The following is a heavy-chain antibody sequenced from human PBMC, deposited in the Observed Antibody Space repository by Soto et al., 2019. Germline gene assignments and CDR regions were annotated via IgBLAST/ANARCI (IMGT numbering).Heavy chain of an antibody. Sequence: PGGSLRLSCEGSGFTFSAYAMNWVRQAPGKGLEWVSYISSRSDTLYYADSVKGRFTISRDNSRNMLYLEINSLRTEDTARYYCAKKDITLVREIVISAPVYPYDHHGLDFWGRGTTVTVSS. V-gene: IGHV3-48*01. CDR2: ISSRSDTL. J-gene: IGHJ6*02. D-gene: IGHD3-10*01. CDR3: AKKDITLVREIVISAPVYPYDHHGLDF. CDR1: GFTFSAYA.